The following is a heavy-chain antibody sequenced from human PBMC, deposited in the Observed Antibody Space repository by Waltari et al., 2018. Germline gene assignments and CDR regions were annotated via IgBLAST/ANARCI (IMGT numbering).Heavy chain of an antibody. CDR3: ARDNGDYYYGMDV. V-gene: IGHV7-4-1*02. CDR2: INTNTGNP. D-gene: IGHD4-17*01. Sequence: QVQLVQSGSELQKPGASVTVSCTASGYTFTRYALHWVRRAPGQGLEWMGWINTNTGNPTYAQGFTGRFVFSLDTSVSTAYLQISSLKAEDTAVYYCARDNGDYYYGMDVWGQGTTVTVSS. J-gene: IGHJ6*02. CDR1: GYTFTRYA.